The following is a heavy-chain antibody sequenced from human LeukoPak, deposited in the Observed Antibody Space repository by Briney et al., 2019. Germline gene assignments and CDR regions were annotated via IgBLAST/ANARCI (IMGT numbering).Heavy chain of an antibody. CDR1: GYTFTTYY. J-gene: IGHJ5*02. V-gene: IGHV1-46*01. D-gene: IGHD1/OR15-1a*01. Sequence: ASVKVSCKASGYTFTTYYMHWVRQAPGQGLEWMGIINPSGGSTTYAQNFQGRVTMTRDTSTSTVYMELSSLRSDDTAVYYCARETTEGFDPWGQGTLVTVSS. CDR3: ARETTEGFDP. CDR2: INPSGGST.